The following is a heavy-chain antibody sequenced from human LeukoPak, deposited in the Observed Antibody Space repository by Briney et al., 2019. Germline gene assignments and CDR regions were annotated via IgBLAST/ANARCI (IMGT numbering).Heavy chain of an antibody. CDR1: GFTFSSYW. V-gene: IGHV3-21*01. D-gene: IGHD6-13*01. CDR2: ISSSSSYI. Sequence: GGSLRLSCAASGFTFSSYWMHWVRQAPGKGLEWVSSISSSSSYIYYADSVKGRFTISRDNAKNSLYLQMNSLRAEDTAVYYCARVAGYSSSWYFDYWGQGTLVTVSS. CDR3: ARVAGYSSSWYFDY. J-gene: IGHJ4*02.